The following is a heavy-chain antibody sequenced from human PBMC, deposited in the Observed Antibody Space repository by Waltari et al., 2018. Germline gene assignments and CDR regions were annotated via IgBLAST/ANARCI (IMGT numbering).Heavy chain of an antibody. D-gene: IGHD3-3*01. CDR2: IIPIFGTA. CDR3: AREPLYDFWSGYYFDY. V-gene: IGHV1-69*14. J-gene: IGHJ4*02. Sequence: QVQLVQSGAEVKKPGSSVKVSCKASGGTFSSYAISWVRQAPGQGLEWMGGIIPIFGTANYAQKFQGRVTITADKSTSTAYMELSSLRSEDTAVYYCAREPLYDFWSGYYFDYWGQGILVTVSS. CDR1: GGTFSSYA.